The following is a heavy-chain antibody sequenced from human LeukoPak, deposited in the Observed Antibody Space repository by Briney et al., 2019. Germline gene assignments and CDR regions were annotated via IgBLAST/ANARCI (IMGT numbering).Heavy chain of an antibody. CDR3: ARVVGIAAAADY. V-gene: IGHV4-59*01. CDR2: IYYSGST. D-gene: IGHD6-13*01. Sequence: SETLSLTCTVSGGSISSYYWSWIRQPPGKGLEWIGYIYYSGSTYYNPSLKSRVTISVDTSKNQFSLKLSSVTAADTAVYYCARVVGIAAAADYWGQGTLVTVSS. J-gene: IGHJ4*02. CDR1: GGSISSYY.